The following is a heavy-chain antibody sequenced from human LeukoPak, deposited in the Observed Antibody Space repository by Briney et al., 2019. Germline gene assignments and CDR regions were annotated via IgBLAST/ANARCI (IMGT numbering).Heavy chain of an antibody. CDR3: ARDQGHYGSGSYHYYYYYGMDV. CDR1: GGSISSGDYY. CDR2: IYYSGST. J-gene: IGHJ6*04. Sequence: SQTLSLTCTVSGGSISSGDYYWSWIRQPPGKGLEWIGYIYYSGSTYYNPSLKSRVTISVDTSKNQFSLKLSSVTVADTAVYYCARDQGHYGSGSYHYYYYYGMDVWGKGTTVTVSS. D-gene: IGHD3-10*01. V-gene: IGHV4-30-4*01.